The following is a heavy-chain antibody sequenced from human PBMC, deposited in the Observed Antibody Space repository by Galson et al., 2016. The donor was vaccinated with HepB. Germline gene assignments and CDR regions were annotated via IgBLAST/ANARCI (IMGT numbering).Heavy chain of an antibody. Sequence: SQTLSLTCAVYGGSFSGYNWTWTRRPPGKGLEWIGEIHHTGSTIYSPPLKSRVTMSVDTSKNQLSLSLRSVTAADTAMYYCARARSGPVGGNYYLDVWGQGTTVTISS. V-gene: IGHV4-34*01. CDR3: ARARSGPVGGNYYLDV. CDR2: IHHTGST. J-gene: IGHJ6*03. CDR1: GGSFSGYN. D-gene: IGHD6-19*01.